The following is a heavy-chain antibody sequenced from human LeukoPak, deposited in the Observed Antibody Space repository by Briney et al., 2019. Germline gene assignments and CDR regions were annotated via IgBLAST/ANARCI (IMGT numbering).Heavy chain of an antibody. D-gene: IGHD2-2*01. CDR2: INPNSGGT. CDR3: ARQAAARPGPIDY. V-gene: IGHV1-2*02. J-gene: IGHJ4*02. CDR1: GYTFTGYY. Sequence: ASVKVSCKASGYTFTGYYMHWVRQAPGQGLEWMGWINPNSGGTNYAQKFQGRVTMTRDTSISTAYMERSRLRSDDTAVYYCARQAAARPGPIDYWGQGTLVTVSS.